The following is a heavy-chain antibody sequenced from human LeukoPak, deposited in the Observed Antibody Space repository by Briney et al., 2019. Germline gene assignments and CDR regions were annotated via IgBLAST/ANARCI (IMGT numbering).Heavy chain of an antibody. Sequence: PSETLSLTCAVSGGSISSSNWWSWVRQPPGKGLEWIGEIYHSGSTNYNPSLKSRVTISVDKSKNQFSLKLSSVTAADTAVYYCASDYGDYPYYYGMDVWGQGTTVTVSS. D-gene: IGHD4-17*01. J-gene: IGHJ6*02. V-gene: IGHV4-4*02. CDR3: ASDYGDYPYYYGMDV. CDR2: IYHSGST. CDR1: GGSISSSNW.